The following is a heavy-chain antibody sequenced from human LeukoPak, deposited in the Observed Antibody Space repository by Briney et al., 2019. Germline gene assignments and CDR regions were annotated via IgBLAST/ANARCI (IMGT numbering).Heavy chain of an antibody. CDR2: IYYSGST. D-gene: IGHD6-19*01. J-gene: IGHJ4*02. Sequence: PSETLPLTCTVSGGSISSYYWSWIRQPPGKGLEWIGYIYYSGSTNYNPSLTSRVTISVDTSKNQFSLKLSSVTAADTAVYYCARAFSSGWYPYSIGGLWFDYWGQGTLVTVSS. CDR3: ARAFSSGWYPYSIGGLWFDY. CDR1: GGSISSYY. V-gene: IGHV4-59*01.